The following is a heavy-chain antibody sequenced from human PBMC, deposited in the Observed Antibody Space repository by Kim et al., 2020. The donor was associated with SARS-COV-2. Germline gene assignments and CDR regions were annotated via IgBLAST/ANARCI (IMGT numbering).Heavy chain of an antibody. D-gene: IGHD3-10*01. V-gene: IGHV3-30*07. J-gene: IGHJ4*02. Sequence: VKGRFTISSDNSKNTLYLQMNSLRAEDTAVYYCARDRYYGSGSPYPTDYWGQGTLVTVSS. CDR3: ARDRYYGSGSPYPTDY.